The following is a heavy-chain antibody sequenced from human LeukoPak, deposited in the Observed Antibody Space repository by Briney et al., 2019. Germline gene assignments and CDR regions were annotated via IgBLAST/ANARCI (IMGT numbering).Heavy chain of an antibody. CDR1: GGTFSSYA. CDR3: ARAFGRGLGATGGAFDT. Sequence: SVNVSCKASGGTFSSYAISWVRQAPGQGLEWMGGIIPIFGTANYAQKFQGRVTITTDESTSTAYMELSSLRSEDTAVYYCARAFGRGLGATGGAFDTWGQGTMVTVSS. CDR2: IIPIFGTA. J-gene: IGHJ3*02. V-gene: IGHV1-69*05. D-gene: IGHD1-26*01.